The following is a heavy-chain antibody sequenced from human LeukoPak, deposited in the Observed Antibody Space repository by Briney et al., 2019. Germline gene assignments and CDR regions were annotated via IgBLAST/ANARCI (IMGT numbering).Heavy chain of an antibody. Sequence: ASVKVSCKASGYTFTSYDINWVRQATGQGLEWMGWMNPNSGNTGYAQKFQGRVTMTRNTSISTAYMELSSLRSEATAVYYFVRRCRIAPAPSVTCFDTWGQGTLVTVSS. J-gene: IGHJ5*02. CDR2: MNPNSGNT. D-gene: IGHD6-13*01. CDR3: VRRCRIAPAPSVTCFDT. V-gene: IGHV1-8*01. CDR1: GYTFTSYD.